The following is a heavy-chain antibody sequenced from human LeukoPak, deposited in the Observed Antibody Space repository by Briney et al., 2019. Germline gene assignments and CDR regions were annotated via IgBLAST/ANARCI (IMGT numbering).Heavy chain of an antibody. CDR3: GKTKGYSYGYYFDY. J-gene: IGHJ4*02. V-gene: IGHV3-30*18. D-gene: IGHD5-18*01. CDR2: MSYDGFNK. Sequence: GGSLRLSCAASGFTFSSYAMHWVRQSLGKGLEWVAVMSYDGFNKYYADSVKGRFTISRDNSKNTLYLQMNSLRAEDTAVYYCGKTKGYSYGYYFDYWGQGTLVAVSS. CDR1: GFTFSSYA.